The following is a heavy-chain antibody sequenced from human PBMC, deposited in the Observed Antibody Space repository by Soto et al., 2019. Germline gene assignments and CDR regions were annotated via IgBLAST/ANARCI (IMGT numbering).Heavy chain of an antibody. CDR1: GYTFTSHG. CDR3: SRDLGAKVYF. J-gene: IGHJ4*02. Sequence: QVQLVQSGAEVKKPGASVKVSCKASGYTFTSHGISWVRQAPGQGLEWMGWVSGYNGNTNYAQKFQXXAXMXRDTSTTTAYMELRSLTSDDTAVYYCSRDLGAKVYFWGQGTLVTVSS. V-gene: IGHV1-18*01. CDR2: VSGYNGNT. D-gene: IGHD3-16*01.